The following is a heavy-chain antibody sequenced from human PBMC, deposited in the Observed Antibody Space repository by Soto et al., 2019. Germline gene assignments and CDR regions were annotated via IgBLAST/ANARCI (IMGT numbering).Heavy chain of an antibody. CDR1: GGSISIYY. CDR3: VRDGTKTLRDWFDP. Sequence: SETLSLTCTVSGGSISIYYWTWIRQSPGKGLEWIGFVYYSGTTNYNPSLKSRVTISLHTSKSQFSLRLSSVTAADTAVYYCVRDGTKTLRDWFDPWGQGISVTVSS. D-gene: IGHD1-1*01. CDR2: VYYSGTT. V-gene: IGHV4-59*01. J-gene: IGHJ5*02.